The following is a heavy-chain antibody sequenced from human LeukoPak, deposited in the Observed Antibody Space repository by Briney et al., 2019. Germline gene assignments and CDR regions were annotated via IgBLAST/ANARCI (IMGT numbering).Heavy chain of an antibody. J-gene: IGHJ3*02. CDR1: GGSISSSSYY. V-gene: IGHV4-39*02. CDR2: IYYSGST. D-gene: IGHD3-3*01. CDR3: ARDNDFWSGYRYAFDI. Sequence: SETLSLTCTVSGGSISSSSYYWGWIRQPPGKGLEWIGSIYYSGSTYYNPSLKSRVTISVDTSKNQFSLKLSSVTAADTAVYYCARDNDFWSGYRYAFDIWGQGTMVTVSS.